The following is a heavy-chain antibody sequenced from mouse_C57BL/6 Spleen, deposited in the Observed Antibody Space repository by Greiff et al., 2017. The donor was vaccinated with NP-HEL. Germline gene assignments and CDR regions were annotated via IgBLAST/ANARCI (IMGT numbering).Heavy chain of an antibody. CDR3: ARDVMDY. J-gene: IGHJ4*01. CDR1: GFTFSDYG. Sequence: EVNLVESGGGLVKPGGSLKLSCAASGFTFSDYGMHWVRQAPEKGLEWVAYISSGSSTIYYADTVKGRFTISSDNAKNTLFLQMTSLGSEDTAMYYCARDVMDYWGQGTSVTVSS. V-gene: IGHV5-17*01. CDR2: ISSGSSTI.